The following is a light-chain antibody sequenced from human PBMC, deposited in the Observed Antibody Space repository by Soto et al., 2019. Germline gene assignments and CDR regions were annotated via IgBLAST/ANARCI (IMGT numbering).Light chain of an antibody. V-gene: IGLV4-69*01. Sequence: QLVLTQSPSASASLGASVKLTCTLSSGHSSYAIASHQQQPEKGPRYLMNLNIDGSHTKGDGIPDRFSGSSSGAERYLTISSLQSEDEADYYCQTWGTGIVVFGGGTKLTVL. CDR3: QTWGTGIVV. CDR2: LNIDGSH. J-gene: IGLJ2*01. CDR1: SGHSSYA.